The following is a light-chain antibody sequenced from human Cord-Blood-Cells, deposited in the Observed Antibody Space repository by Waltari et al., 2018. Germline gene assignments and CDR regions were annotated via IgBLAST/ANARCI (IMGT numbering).Light chain of an antibody. CDR1: QSISSY. V-gene: IGKV1-39*01. CDR3: QQSYSTPWT. J-gene: IGKJ1*01. Sequence: DIQMTQSPSSLSASVGDRVTITCRASQSISSYLNWYQQKPGKAPKLLIYAASRLQSGVPSRFSGSASGTGFTLTISSLQPEDFATYYCQQSYSTPWTFGKGTKVEIK. CDR2: AAS.